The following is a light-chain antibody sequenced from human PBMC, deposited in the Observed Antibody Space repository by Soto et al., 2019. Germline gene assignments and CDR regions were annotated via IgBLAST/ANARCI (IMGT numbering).Light chain of an antibody. CDR3: SSYTTASTLAV. V-gene: IGLV2-14*03. CDR1: SSDVGGYNY. CDR2: DVT. J-gene: IGLJ2*01. Sequence: QSVLTQPASVSGSPGQSIAISCTGTSSDVGGYNYVSWYQQHPGKAPKLIIFDVTNRPSGVSDRFSGSKSGNVASLTISGLQTEDEAHYYCSSYTTASTLAVFGGGTQLTVL.